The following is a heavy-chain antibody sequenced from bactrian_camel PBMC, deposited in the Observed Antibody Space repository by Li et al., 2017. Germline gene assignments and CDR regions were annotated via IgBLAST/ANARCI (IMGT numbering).Heavy chain of an antibody. V-gene: IGHV3-2*01. Sequence: HVQLVESGGGSVQTGGSLRLSCVVSGVSFSNHFINWVRQAPGKGLERVSSINGAGSTTYYADSVKGRFTISEDGFKKTVYLQMDKLRPEDTAMYYCAADGTGGSSTGCNGYNYWGQGTQVTVS. CDR1: GVSFSNHF. J-gene: IGHJ4*01. D-gene: IGHD7*01. CDR3: AADGTGGSSTGCNGYNY. CDR2: INGAGSTT.